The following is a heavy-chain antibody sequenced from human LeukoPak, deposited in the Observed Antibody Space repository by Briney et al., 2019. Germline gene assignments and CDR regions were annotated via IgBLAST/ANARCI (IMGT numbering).Heavy chain of an antibody. Sequence: GESLKISCKGSGYSFTSYWIGWVRQMPGKGLEWMGIIYPGDSDTRYSPSFQGQVTISADKSISTAYLQWSSLKASDTAMYYCARHRVEMATRPHNWFDPWGQGTLVTVPS. CDR3: ARHRVEMATRPHNWFDP. CDR2: IYPGDSDT. J-gene: IGHJ5*02. V-gene: IGHV5-51*01. D-gene: IGHD5-24*01. CDR1: GYSFTSYW.